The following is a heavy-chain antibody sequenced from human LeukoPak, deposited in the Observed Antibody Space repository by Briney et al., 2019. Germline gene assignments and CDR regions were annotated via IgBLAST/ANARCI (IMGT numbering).Heavy chain of an antibody. V-gene: IGHV4-4*09. CDR3: ASPRTSYRYTFDY. CDR1: VASISNYY. J-gene: IGHJ4*02. Sequence: SETLSLTCAVSVASISNYYWSWIRQAPGKGLEWIGYISTSGSTNYNPSLKSRVSISLDASNNRFSLNLNFVTAADTAVYFCASPRTSYRYTFDYWGPGALVTVSS. CDR2: ISTSGST. D-gene: IGHD5-18*01.